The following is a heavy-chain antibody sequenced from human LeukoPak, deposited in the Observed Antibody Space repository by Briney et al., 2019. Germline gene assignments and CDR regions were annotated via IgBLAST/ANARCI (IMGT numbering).Heavy chain of an antibody. V-gene: IGHV3-53*01. Sequence: GGSLRLSCAVSGFSVRTNFMSWVRQAPGKGLEWVSVIYTGGGTDHADSVKGRFTISRDNSRNTLSLQMNSLRADDTAIYYCTRNGYRHPYHFESWGQGTLVIVSS. CDR3: TRNGYRHPYHFES. CDR2: IYTGGGT. CDR1: GFSVRTNF. J-gene: IGHJ4*02. D-gene: IGHD3-16*02.